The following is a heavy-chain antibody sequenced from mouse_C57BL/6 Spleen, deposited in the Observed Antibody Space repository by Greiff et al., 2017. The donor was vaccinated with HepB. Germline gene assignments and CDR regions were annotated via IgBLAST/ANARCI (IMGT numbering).Heavy chain of an antibody. Sequence: QVQLKQPGAELVKPGASVKLSCKASGYTFTSYWMHWVKQRPGRGLEWIGRIDPNSGGTKYNEKFKSKATLTVDKPSSTAYMQLSSLTSEDSAVYYCARGYYGSSSYAMDYWGQGTSVTVSS. CDR2: IDPNSGGT. CDR3: ARGYYGSSSYAMDY. J-gene: IGHJ4*01. CDR1: GYTFTSYW. D-gene: IGHD1-1*01. V-gene: IGHV1-72*01.